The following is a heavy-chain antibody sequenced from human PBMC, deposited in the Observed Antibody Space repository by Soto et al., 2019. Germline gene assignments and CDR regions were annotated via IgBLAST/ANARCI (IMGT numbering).Heavy chain of an antibody. J-gene: IGHJ4*02. CDR2: INPSGGST. V-gene: IGHV1-46*03. CDR3: ASVTMVRGAYGL. D-gene: IGHD3-10*01. Sequence: ASVKVSCKASGYTFTSYYMHWVRQAPGQGLEWMGIINPSGGSTSYAQKFQGRVTMTRDTSTSTVYMELSSLRSEDTAVDYCASVTMVRGAYGLWGQGTLVTVSS. CDR1: GYTFTSYY.